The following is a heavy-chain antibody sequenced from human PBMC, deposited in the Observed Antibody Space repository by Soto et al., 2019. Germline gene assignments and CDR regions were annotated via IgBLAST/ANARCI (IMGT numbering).Heavy chain of an antibody. Sequence: QVQLVQSGAEVKKPGASVKVSCKASGYTFTNYGFSWVRQAPGQGLEWMGWISAYNGNTNYAQKFQGRVTMTTDTSTSTAYMELRRLTSDDTAVFYCARDRGYYDSSGYYYVPLDYWGQGTLVTVSS. CDR2: ISAYNGNT. D-gene: IGHD3-22*01. V-gene: IGHV1-18*04. J-gene: IGHJ4*02. CDR3: ARDRGYYDSSGYYYVPLDY. CDR1: GYTFTNYG.